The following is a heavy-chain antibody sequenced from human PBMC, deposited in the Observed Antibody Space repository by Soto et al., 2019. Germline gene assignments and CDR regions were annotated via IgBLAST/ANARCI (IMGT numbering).Heavy chain of an antibody. J-gene: IGHJ6*02. D-gene: IGHD3-10*01. V-gene: IGHV3-48*02. CDR3: ASVLGTDYYYGSGMGSYYGMDV. CDR2: ISSGGSTI. Sequence: EVQLVESGGGLVQPGGSLRLSCAASGFTFSSYSMNWVRQAPGKGLEWVSYISSGGSTIYYADSVKGRFTISRDNVKNLLYQHINSLIYEDEAADYCASVLGTDYYYGSGMGSYYGMDVWGQGTTVTGSS. CDR1: GFTFSSYS.